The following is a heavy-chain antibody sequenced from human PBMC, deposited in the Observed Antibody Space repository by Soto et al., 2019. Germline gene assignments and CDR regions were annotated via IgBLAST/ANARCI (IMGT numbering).Heavy chain of an antibody. CDR3: VKSHGPYHLSFEL. J-gene: IGHJ4*02. Sequence: PGGSLRLSCSASGFTFSNYAIHWVRQAPGKGLEYVAAITNNGGSTYYADSMKGRFTISRDNSNSTVFLQMSSLRPEDTAIYYCVKSHGPYHLSFELWGRGTLVTVSS. CDR1: GFTFSNYA. CDR2: ITNNGGST. D-gene: IGHD2-2*01. V-gene: IGHV3-64D*06.